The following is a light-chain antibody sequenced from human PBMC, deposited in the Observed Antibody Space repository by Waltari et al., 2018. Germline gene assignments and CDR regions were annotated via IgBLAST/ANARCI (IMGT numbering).Light chain of an antibody. CDR1: QSVSSSY. V-gene: IGKV3-20*01. CDR2: GAS. J-gene: IGKJ3*01. Sequence: EIELTQSPGTLSLSPGERANLSCRASQSVSSSYLAWYQQKPGQAPRLLIYGASSRATGIPDRFSGSGSGTDFTLTISRLEPEDFAVYYCQQYGSSPLFTFGPGTKVDIK. CDR3: QQYGSSPLFT.